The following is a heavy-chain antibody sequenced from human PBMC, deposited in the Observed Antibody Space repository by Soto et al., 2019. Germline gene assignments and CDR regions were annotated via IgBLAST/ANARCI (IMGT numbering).Heavy chain of an antibody. CDR2: ISYDGRNK. CDR3: AGGQYCFDY. CDR1: GFPFSSYG. Sequence: QVQLVESGGGVVQPGRALRLSCAASGFPFSSYGMHWVRQAPGKGLEWVAHISYDGRNKLYTDSLKGRFTISRDNSKNMLYPQMSSVTAEVKGVYYFAGGQYCFDYCGEGTRDSVS. J-gene: IGHJ4*02. V-gene: IGHV3-30*03. D-gene: IGHD2-15*01.